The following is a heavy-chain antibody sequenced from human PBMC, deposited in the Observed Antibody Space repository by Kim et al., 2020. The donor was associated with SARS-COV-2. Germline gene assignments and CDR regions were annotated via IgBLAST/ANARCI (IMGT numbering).Heavy chain of an antibody. CDR2: IYFIGSA. J-gene: IGHJ4*02. CDR3: VSGGRSSALFDS. D-gene: IGHD6-25*01. CDR1: GGSVSSGSYY. V-gene: IGHV4-61*03. Sequence: SETLSLTCSVAGGSVSSGSYYWHWIRQSPGKGLEWIGYIYFIGSANYNPSLKSRVTIARETSKNHLSLELTSVTAADTTVYFGVSGGRSSALFDSWGQGTLVTVSS.